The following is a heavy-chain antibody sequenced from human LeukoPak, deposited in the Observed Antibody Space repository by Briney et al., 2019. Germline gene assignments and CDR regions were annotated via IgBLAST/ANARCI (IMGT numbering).Heavy chain of an antibody. CDR1: GFAVSSTY. Sequence: GGSLRLSCAASGFAVSSTYMSWVRQAPGKGLEWVSVIYSGGSPYYADSVKGRFTISRDSSKNTVYLQMNSLRAEDTAVYHCARGGPFTGPTSTPRASDYWGQGTLVTVSS. D-gene: IGHD1-7*01. CDR2: IYSGGSP. V-gene: IGHV3-66*01. J-gene: IGHJ4*02. CDR3: ARGGPFTGPTSTPRASDY.